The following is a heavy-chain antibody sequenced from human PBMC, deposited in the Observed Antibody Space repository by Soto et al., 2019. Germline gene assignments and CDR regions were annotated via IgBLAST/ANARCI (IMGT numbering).Heavy chain of an antibody. CDR1: GFTFSSSA. D-gene: IGHD1-1*01. CDR2: ISGSGVAK. J-gene: IGHJ1*01. V-gene: IGHV3-23*01. CDR3: AKDRSPGATTWNVY. Sequence: GGSLRLSCVVSGFTFSSSAINWVRQAPGKGLEWVSTISGSGVAKFYADSVKGRFTISRDNSNNTVSLQMNSLRAEDAAVYYCAKDRSPGATTWNVYWGQGTLVTVSS.